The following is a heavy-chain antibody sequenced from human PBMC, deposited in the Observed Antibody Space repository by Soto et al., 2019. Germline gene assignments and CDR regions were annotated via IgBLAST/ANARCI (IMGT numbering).Heavy chain of an antibody. CDR3: ARDPGITGTTVYYYYGMDV. Sequence: SETLSLTCTVSGGSISSGGYYWSWIRQHPGKGLEWIGYIYYSGSTYYNPSLKSRVTISVDTSKNQFSLKLSSVTAADTAVYYCARDPGITGTTVYYYYGMDVWGQGTTVTVSS. CDR2: IYYSGST. J-gene: IGHJ6*02. D-gene: IGHD1-20*01. V-gene: IGHV4-31*03. CDR1: GGSISSGGYY.